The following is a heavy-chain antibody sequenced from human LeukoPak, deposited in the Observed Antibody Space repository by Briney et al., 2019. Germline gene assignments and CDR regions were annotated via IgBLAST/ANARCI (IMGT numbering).Heavy chain of an antibody. CDR2: ISSSSSYI. D-gene: IGHD6-13*01. Sequence: GGSLRLSCAASGFTFSSYSMNWVRQAPGKGLEWVSSISSSSSYIYYADSVKGRFTISRDNAKNSLYLQMNSERPEDTAVDYCARAAAGNFYYWGGATLVTVSS. CDR1: GFTFSSYS. J-gene: IGHJ4*02. V-gene: IGHV3-21*01. CDR3: ARAAAGNFYY.